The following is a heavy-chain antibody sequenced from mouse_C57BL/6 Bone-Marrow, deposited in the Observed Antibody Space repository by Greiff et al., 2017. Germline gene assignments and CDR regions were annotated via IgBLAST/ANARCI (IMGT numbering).Heavy chain of an antibody. CDR3: GSDWVPLYGYFDV. CDR1: GYTFTSYG. CDR2: IYPRSGNT. V-gene: IGHV1-81*01. Sequence: VQLQQSGAELARPGASVKLSCKASGYTFTSYGISWVQQRTGQGLEWIGEIYPRSGNTYYNEKFKGKATLTADKSSSTAYMELRSLTTEDSADYFCGSDWVPLYGYFDVGGRGTTVTVSS. J-gene: IGHJ1*03. D-gene: IGHD4-1*01.